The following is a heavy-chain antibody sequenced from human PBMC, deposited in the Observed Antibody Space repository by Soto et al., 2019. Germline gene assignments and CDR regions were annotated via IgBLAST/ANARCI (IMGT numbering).Heavy chain of an antibody. Sequence: KASETLSLTCTVSGGSISSGGYYWSWIRQHPGKGLEWIGYIYYSGSTYYNPSLKSRVTISVDTSKNQFSLKLSSVTAADTAVYYCARFVVAGTGNFYYYYGMDVWGQGTTVTV. CDR2: IYYSGST. V-gene: IGHV4-31*03. D-gene: IGHD6-19*01. CDR3: ARFVVAGTGNFYYYYGMDV. CDR1: GGSISSGGYY. J-gene: IGHJ6*02.